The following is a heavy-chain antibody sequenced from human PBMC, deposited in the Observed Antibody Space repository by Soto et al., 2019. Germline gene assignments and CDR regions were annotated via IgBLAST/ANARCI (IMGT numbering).Heavy chain of an antibody. Sequence: SETLSLTCTVSGGSISSYYWSWIRQPAGKGLEWIGRIYTSGSTNYNPSLKSRVTMSVDTSKNQFSLKLSSVTAADTAVYYCARGPRLMIGDAFDIWGQGTMVTVSS. D-gene: IGHD3-22*01. CDR1: GGSISSYY. J-gene: IGHJ3*02. CDR3: ARGPRLMIGDAFDI. CDR2: IYTSGST. V-gene: IGHV4-4*07.